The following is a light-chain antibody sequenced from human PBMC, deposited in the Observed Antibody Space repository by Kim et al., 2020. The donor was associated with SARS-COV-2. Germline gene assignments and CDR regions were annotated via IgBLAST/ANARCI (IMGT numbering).Light chain of an antibody. J-gene: IGKJ2*01. Sequence: LAHGEGANLSCRASQAITNSYLAWYQKKPGKGPRFLIYGGSSRATGIPNRLSGRGHGTDLTLTISRLEPEDIAVYYCQDYGNSPYTFGQGTKLEIK. CDR3: QDYGNSPYT. CDR1: QAITNSY. CDR2: GGS. V-gene: IGKV3-20*01.